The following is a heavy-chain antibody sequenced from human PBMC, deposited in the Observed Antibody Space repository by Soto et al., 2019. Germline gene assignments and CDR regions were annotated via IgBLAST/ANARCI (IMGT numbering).Heavy chain of an antibody. D-gene: IGHD3-16*02. CDR2: ISGSGYTSDTGPTI. CDR1: GFTFSSYE. CDR3: ARVSQSFIEYFQH. Sequence: GGSLRLSCAASGFTFSSYEMIWVRQAPGKGLEWVSYISGSGYTSDTGPTIHYADSVKGRFTISRNNAKNSLYLQMSSLRVEDTAVYYCARVSQSFIEYFQHWGQGTLVTVSS. J-gene: IGHJ1*01. V-gene: IGHV3-48*03.